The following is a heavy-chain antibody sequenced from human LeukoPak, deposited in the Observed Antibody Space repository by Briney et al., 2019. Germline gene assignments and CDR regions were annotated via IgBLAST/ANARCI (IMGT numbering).Heavy chain of an antibody. D-gene: IGHD2-15*01. Sequence: GGSLRLSCAASGFTFSDYYMNWIRQAPGKGLEWLSYISASSGTRYYADSVKGRFTISRDNAKNSLYLQMNSLRAEDPAVYYCARGLAANDWFDPWGQGTLVTVSS. V-gene: IGHV3-11*01. CDR2: ISASSGTR. CDR1: GFTFSDYY. J-gene: IGHJ5*02. CDR3: ARGLAANDWFDP.